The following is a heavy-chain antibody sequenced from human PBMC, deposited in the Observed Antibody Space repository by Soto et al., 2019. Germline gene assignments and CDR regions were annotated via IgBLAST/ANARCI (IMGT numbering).Heavy chain of an antibody. CDR1: GFTFSSYA. Sequence: EVQLLESGGGLVQPGGSLRLSWSASGFTFSSYAMNWVRQAPGKGLEWVSVISGSGVSTYYADPVKGRFTISRDNSKNTLYLQMNSLRAEDAAVYYCASRSSGWYFDYWGQGTLVTVSS. J-gene: IGHJ4*02. D-gene: IGHD6-19*01. CDR2: ISGSGVST. V-gene: IGHV3-23*01. CDR3: ASRSSGWYFDY.